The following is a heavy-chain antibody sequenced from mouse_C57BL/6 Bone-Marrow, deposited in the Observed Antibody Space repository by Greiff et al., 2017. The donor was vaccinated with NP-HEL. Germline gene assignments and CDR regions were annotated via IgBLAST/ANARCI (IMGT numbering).Heavy chain of an antibody. V-gene: IGHV1-9*01. CDR1: GYTFTGYW. CDR3: ARGDDGTTWRFAY. Sequence: VKLVESGAELMKPGASVKLSCKATGYTFTGYWIEWVKQRPGHGLEWIGEILPGSGSTNYNEKFKGKATFTADKSSNTAYMQLSSLTTEDSAIYYCARGDDGTTWRFAYWGQGTLVTVSA. D-gene: IGHD2-3*01. J-gene: IGHJ3*01. CDR2: ILPGSGST.